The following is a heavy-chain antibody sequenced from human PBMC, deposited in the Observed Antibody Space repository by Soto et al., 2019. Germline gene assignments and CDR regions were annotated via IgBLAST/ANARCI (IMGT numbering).Heavy chain of an antibody. CDR1: GFTFSSYA. CDR3: VKDGSSGWPYYYGMDV. CDR2: ISYDGSNK. Sequence: QVHLVESGGGVVQPGRSLRLSCAASGFTFSSYAMHWVRQAPGRGLEWVAVISYDGSNKYYADSVKGRFTISRDNSKNTLYLQMSSLRAEDTAVYYCVKDGSSGWPYYYGMDVWGQGTTVTVSS. J-gene: IGHJ6*02. D-gene: IGHD6-19*01. V-gene: IGHV3-30*04.